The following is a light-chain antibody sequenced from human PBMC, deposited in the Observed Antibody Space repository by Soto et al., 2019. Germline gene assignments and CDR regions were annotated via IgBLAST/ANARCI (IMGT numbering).Light chain of an antibody. CDR3: SSYTSSSTDV. J-gene: IGLJ1*01. Sequence: QSVLTQPAPVSGSPGQSITISCTGTSSDVGGYHYVSWYQQHPGKAPKLMIYDVSNRPSGVSNRFSGSKSGNTASLTISGLQAEDEADYYCSSYTSSSTDVFGTGTKLTVL. CDR2: DVS. CDR1: SSDVGGYHY. V-gene: IGLV2-14*01.